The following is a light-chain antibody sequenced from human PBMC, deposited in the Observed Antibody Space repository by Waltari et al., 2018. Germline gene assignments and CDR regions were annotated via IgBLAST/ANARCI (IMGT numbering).Light chain of an antibody. Sequence: QSVLTQPPSASGTPGQRVTISCSGGSSKIGRNTINWYQQLPGTAPKLLICANEPRPSGVPVRFSGSKSGSSAFLAISGRQSADEASYYCASWDDSLDGVIFGGGTKLTVL. CDR2: ANE. CDR3: ASWDDSLDGVI. J-gene: IGLJ2*01. CDR1: SSKIGRNT. V-gene: IGLV1-44*01.